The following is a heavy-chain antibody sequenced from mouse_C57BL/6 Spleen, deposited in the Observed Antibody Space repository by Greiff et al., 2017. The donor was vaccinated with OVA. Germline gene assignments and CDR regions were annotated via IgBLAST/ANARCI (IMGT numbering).Heavy chain of an antibody. V-gene: IGHV8-8*01. Sequence: QVTLKESGPGILQPSQTLSLTCSFSGFSLSTFGMGVGWIRQPSGKGLEWLAHIWWDDDKYYNPALKSRLTISKDTSKNQVFLKIANVDTADTATYYCARIAISDGSSSWYFDYWGQGTTLTVSS. CDR3: ARIAISDGSSSWYFDY. J-gene: IGHJ2*01. CDR1: GFSLSTFGMG. CDR2: IWWDDDK. D-gene: IGHD1-1*01.